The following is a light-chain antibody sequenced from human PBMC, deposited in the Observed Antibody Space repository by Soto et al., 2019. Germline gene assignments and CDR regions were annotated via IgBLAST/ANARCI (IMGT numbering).Light chain of an antibody. J-gene: IGKJ4*01. CDR3: QKYHTAPLT. Sequence: DVQMTQSPSSLSAFVGDRVTITCRASQGIAPYLAWFQQKPGKVPKLLIYATSTLQSGVPSRFSGSGSGTDFTLTISSLQPEDVATYYCQKYHTAPLTFGGGTKVELK. V-gene: IGKV1-27*01. CDR2: ATS. CDR1: QGIAPY.